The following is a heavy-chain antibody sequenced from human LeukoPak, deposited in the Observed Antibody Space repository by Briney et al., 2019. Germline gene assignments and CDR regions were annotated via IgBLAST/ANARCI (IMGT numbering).Heavy chain of an antibody. CDR1: GYSISSGYY. D-gene: IGHD3-16*02. Sequence: SETLSLTCTVSGYSISSGYYWGWIRQPPGKGLEWIGSIYHSGSTYYNPSLKSRVTISVDTSKNQFSLKLSSVTAADTAVYYCARVDYVWGSYRSPVFDYWGQGTLVTVSS. CDR3: ARVDYVWGSYRSPVFDY. V-gene: IGHV4-38-2*02. J-gene: IGHJ4*02. CDR2: IYHSGST.